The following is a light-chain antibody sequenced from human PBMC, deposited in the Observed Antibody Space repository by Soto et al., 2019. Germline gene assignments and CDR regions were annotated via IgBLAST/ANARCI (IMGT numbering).Light chain of an antibody. CDR1: QSVTSTH. CDR3: QQRSNWPFA. Sequence: EIVLTQSPGTLSLSPGERATLSCRASQSVTSTHLAWYQQKPGQAPRLLIYDASNRATSIPARFSGSGSGTDFTLTISSLEPEDFAVYYCQQRSNWPFAFGQGTKVDIK. J-gene: IGKJ1*01. V-gene: IGKV3-11*01. CDR2: DAS.